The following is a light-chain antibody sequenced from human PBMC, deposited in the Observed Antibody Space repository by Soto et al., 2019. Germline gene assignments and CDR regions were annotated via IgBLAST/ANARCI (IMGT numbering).Light chain of an antibody. CDR1: QSVRSSH. CDR2: GAS. V-gene: IGKV3-20*01. J-gene: IGKJ4*02. Sequence: EIVLTQSPGTLSLSPRERATLSCRASQSVRSSHLAWYQQKPGQAPRLLIYGASSRATGIPDRFSGSGSGTDFTLTISRLEPDDFAVYYCQQYSSSPPTSGGGTKVDSK. CDR3: QQYSSSPPT.